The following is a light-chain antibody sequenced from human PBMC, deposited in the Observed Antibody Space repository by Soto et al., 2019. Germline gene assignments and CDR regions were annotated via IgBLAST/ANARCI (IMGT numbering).Light chain of an antibody. J-gene: IGKJ1*01. CDR3: QHYNNWPPWT. V-gene: IGKV3-11*01. CDR2: DAS. CDR1: QSVTNS. Sequence: EIVLTQSPATLSLSPGERATLSCRASQSVTNSLAWYQQKPGQAPRLLVYDASNRATGIPTRFSGSGSGTDFTLTISILEPEDFAVYSCQHYNNWPPWTFGQGTKVEIK.